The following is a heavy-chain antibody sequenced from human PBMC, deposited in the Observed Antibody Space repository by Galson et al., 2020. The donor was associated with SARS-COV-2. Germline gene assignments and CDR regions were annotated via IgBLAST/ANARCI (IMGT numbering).Heavy chain of an antibody. CDR1: GGSISGYY. Sequence: SETLSFTCTVSGGSISGYYWTWIRQPPGQGLEWIGNIYYTGNTKYNPSLKSRVTISIDTSKNQFSLKLNSMTAADTAVYYGARDTPNYGEDVWGQGTTVTVSS. CDR3: ARDTPNYGEDV. D-gene: IGHD2-15*01. CDR2: IYYTGNT. V-gene: IGHV4-59*08. J-gene: IGHJ6*02.